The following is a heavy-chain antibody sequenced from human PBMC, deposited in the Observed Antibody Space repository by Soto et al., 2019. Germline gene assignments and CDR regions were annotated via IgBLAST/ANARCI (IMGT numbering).Heavy chain of an antibody. V-gene: IGHV1-69*13. J-gene: IGHJ3*02. CDR3: AAPICSSTSCYSAGDAFDI. CDR1: GGTFSSYA. D-gene: IGHD2-2*02. CDR2: IIPIFGTA. Sequence: SVKVSCKASGGTFSSYAISWVRQAPGQGLEWMGGIIPIFGTANYAQKFQGRVTITADESTSTAYTELSGLRSEDTAVYYCAAPICSSTSCYSAGDAFDIWGQGTMVTVSS.